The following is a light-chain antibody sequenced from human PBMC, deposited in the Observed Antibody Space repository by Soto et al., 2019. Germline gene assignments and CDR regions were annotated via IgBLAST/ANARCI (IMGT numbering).Light chain of an antibody. CDR1: SSDVGGYTY. J-gene: IGLJ2*01. CDR2: DVS. V-gene: IGLV2-14*01. Sequence: QSALTQPASVSVSPGQSITISCTGTSSDVGGYTYVSWYQQHPGKAPKLMIYDVSNRPSGVSNRFSGSKSGNTASLTISGLQAEDEAGYYCSSYTSSSTLGVFGGGTKVTVL. CDR3: SSYTSSSTLGV.